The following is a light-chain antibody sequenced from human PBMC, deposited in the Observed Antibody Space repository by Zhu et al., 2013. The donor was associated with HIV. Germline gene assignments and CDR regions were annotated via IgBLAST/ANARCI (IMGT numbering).Light chain of an antibody. J-gene: IGLJ1*01. CDR1: TSNIGGGYD. Sequence: QSVLTQPPSVSGAPGQRVTISCTGSTSNIGGGYDVQWYQQLPGAAPKLIIYEVTKRPSGVPDRFSGSKSGNTASLTVSGLQAEDEADYSCSSYAGGNINVFGTGTKVTV. CDR3: SSYAGGNINV. CDR2: EVT. V-gene: IGLV1-40*01.